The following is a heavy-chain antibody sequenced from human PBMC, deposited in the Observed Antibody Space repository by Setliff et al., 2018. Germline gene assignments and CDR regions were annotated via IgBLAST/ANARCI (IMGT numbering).Heavy chain of an antibody. J-gene: IGHJ4*02. D-gene: IGHD3-22*01. CDR2: IIHSGST. CDR3: ARESRYYYDNLGTLDY. V-gene: IGHV4-30-4*08. CDR1: GGSISSGDYY. Sequence: SETLSLTCTVSGGSISSGDYYWSWIRQPPGKRLEWIGEIIHSGSTNYNPSLKSRVTISVDTSKNQFSLKLSSVTAADTAVYYCARESRYYYDNLGTLDYWGQGTLVTVSS.